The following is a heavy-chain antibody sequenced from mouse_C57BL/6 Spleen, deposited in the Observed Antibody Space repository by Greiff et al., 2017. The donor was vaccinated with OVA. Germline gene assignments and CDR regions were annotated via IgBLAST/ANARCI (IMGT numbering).Heavy chain of an antibody. J-gene: IGHJ1*03. Sequence: EVMLVESGGGLVKPGGSLKLSCAASGFTFSSYAMSWVRQTPEKRLEWVATISDGGSYTYYPDNVKGRFTISRDNAKNNLYLQMSHLKSEDTAMYYCARVYSNYDWYFEVWGTGTTVTVSS. CDR3: ARVYSNYDWYFEV. V-gene: IGHV5-4*03. D-gene: IGHD2-5*01. CDR2: ISDGGSYT. CDR1: GFTFSSYA.